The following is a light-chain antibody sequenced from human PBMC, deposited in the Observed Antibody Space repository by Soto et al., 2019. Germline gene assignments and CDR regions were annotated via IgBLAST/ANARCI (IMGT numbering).Light chain of an antibody. V-gene: IGLV2-14*01. Sequence: QSALTQPRSVSGSPGQSVTISCTGTSSDFGDSNFVSWYQQHPGKAPKLIIFEVSTRPSGVSNRFSGSKSDNTASLTISGLQAEDEAHYYCSSPASTLGVFGGGTKVTVL. CDR2: EVS. CDR3: SSPASTLGV. J-gene: IGLJ3*02. CDR1: SSDFGDSNF.